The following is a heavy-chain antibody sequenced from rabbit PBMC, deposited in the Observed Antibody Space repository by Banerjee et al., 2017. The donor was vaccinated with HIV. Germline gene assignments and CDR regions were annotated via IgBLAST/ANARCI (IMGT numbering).Heavy chain of an antibody. Sequence: LVKPGASLTLTCKASGIDFSSYYYMCWVRQAPGKGLEWIACIYAGSSGSTHYASWAKGRFTISKTSSTTVTLQMTSLTAADTATYFCARSYDEYGDPCYGMDLWGPGTLVTVS. CDR3: ARSYDEYGDPCYGMDL. D-gene: IGHD2-1*01. CDR2: IYAGSSGST. J-gene: IGHJ6*01. V-gene: IGHV1S40*01. CDR1: GIDFSSYYY.